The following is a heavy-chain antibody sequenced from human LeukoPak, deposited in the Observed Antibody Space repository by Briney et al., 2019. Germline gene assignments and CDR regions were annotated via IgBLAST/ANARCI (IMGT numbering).Heavy chain of an antibody. V-gene: IGHV4-39*01. CDR2: IFYSGSA. D-gene: IGHD2-2*01. CDR1: GDSISGSKYF. CDR3: ARRGITYSTSFFDL. Sequence: SETLSLTCSVSGDSISGSKYFWGWIRQPPGKGLEWIGSIFYSGSAYYSPSLKSRVTISVDTSNNQFSLMVNSVTTADTALYFCARRGITYSTSFFDLWGQGILVTVSS. J-gene: IGHJ4*02.